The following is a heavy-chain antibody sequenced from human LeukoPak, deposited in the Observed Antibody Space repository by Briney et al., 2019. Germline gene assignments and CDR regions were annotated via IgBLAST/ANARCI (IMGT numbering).Heavy chain of an antibody. Sequence: GGSLRLSCAASGIIFSNYAMHWVRQAPGKGLEWVTVISYDGSSKYYADSVKGRFTIFRDYSKNTLDLQMNSLRAEDTAMYYCARDPAVYSGYDTWYLDLCGRGTLVTVSS. CDR2: ISYDGSSK. CDR1: GIIFSNYA. V-gene: IGHV3-30*04. D-gene: IGHD5-12*01. CDR3: ARDPAVYSGYDTWYLDL. J-gene: IGHJ2*01.